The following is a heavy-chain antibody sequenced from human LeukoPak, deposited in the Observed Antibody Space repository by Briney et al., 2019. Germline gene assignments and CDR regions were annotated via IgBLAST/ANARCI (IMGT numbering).Heavy chain of an antibody. CDR1: GFTFSRYG. J-gene: IGHJ4*02. D-gene: IGHD6-19*01. CDR3: AKELESYSSGWLVDY. Sequence: GGSLRLSCAASGFTFSRYGMHWVRQAPGKGLEWVAVISYDGSNKDFADSVKGRFTISRDNSKNTLYLRMNSLRAEDTAVYYCAKELESYSSGWLVDYWGQGTLVTVSS. CDR2: ISYDGSNK. V-gene: IGHV3-30*18.